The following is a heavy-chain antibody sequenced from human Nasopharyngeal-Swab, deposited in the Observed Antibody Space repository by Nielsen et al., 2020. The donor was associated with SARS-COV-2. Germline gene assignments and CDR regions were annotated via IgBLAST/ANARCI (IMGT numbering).Heavy chain of an antibody. Sequence: GESLKISCAVPGFTFSSYAMSWVRQAPGKGLEWVSIISGSGDTTYYADSVNDRFTISRDNSKNTLYLQMNSLRVEDTALYYCAKAPYLRGLDVWGQGTTVTVSS. CDR3: AKAPYLRGLDV. V-gene: IGHV3-23*01. CDR1: GFTFSSYA. D-gene: IGHD2-21*01. J-gene: IGHJ6*02. CDR2: ISGSGDTT.